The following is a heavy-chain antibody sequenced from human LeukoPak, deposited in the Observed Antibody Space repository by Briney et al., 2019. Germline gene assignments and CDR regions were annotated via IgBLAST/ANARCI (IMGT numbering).Heavy chain of an antibody. V-gene: IGHV3-9*03. CDR3: AKGYYYDSSGYFL. J-gene: IGHJ4*02. CDR1: GFTFDDYA. Sequence: PGRSLRLSCAASGFTFDDYAMHWVRQAPGKGLEWVSGISWNSGSIGYADSVKGRFTISRDNAKNSLYLQMNSLRAEDMALYYCAKGYYYDSSGYFLWGQGTLVTVSS. D-gene: IGHD3-22*01. CDR2: ISWNSGSI.